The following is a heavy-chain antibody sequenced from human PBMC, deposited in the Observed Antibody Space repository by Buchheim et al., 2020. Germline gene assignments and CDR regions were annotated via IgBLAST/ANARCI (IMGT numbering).Heavy chain of an antibody. D-gene: IGHD2-2*01. V-gene: IGHV4-34*01. CDR2: INLSGST. CDR1: GGSFSGYY. Sequence: QVRLQQWGAGLLKPSETLSLTCAVYGGSFSGYYWSWIRQPPGKGLEWIGEINLSGSTNYNPSLKSRVTISADTSKNQFSLQVSSVTAADTAVYYCARGHPLRSGGYFDVWGRGTL. CDR3: ARGHPLRSGGYFDV. J-gene: IGHJ2*01.